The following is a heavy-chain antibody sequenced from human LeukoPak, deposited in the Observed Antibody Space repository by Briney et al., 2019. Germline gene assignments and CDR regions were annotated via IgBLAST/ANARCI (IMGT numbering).Heavy chain of an antibody. CDR2: MYYDGTT. V-gene: IGHV4-39*01. D-gene: IGHD1-26*01. Sequence: SETLSLTCTVSGGSIYSTTFYWGWIRQPPGKGLEWIGSMYYDGTTYHNPSLKSRVTISVDTSNNQFSLKLTSVTAADTAVYFCARRSDSGSDDGEDYFDYWGQGTLVTVSS. J-gene: IGHJ4*02. CDR1: GGSIYSTTFY. CDR3: ARRSDSGSDDGEDYFDY.